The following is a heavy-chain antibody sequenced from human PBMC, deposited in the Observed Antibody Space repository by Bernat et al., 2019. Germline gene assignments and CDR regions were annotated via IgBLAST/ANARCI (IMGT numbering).Heavy chain of an antibody. V-gene: IGHV3-53*02. J-gene: IGHJ5*02. Sequence: EEQLVETGGGLIQPGGSLRLSCAASGFSVSANYINWVRQAPGKGLEWVSVIYSGGSTYYADSVRGRFTMSRDNSKNTLFLQMNSLRADDTAVYYCARDLLRTWGQGTLVTVSS. CDR3: ARDLLRT. CDR1: GFSVSANY. CDR2: IYSGGST.